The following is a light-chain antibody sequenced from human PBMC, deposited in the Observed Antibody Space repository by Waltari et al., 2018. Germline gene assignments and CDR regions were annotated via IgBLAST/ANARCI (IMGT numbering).Light chain of an antibody. J-gene: IGLJ2*01. V-gene: IGLV1-40*01. CDR1: SSNIGAGYG. CDR3: QSHDSILRWV. Sequence: QSALTQPPSVSGAPGQRVTISCTGSSSNIGAGYGVHWFQQIPGTAPKCFISGDNIRPSGVPDRFAASKSGTSASLAIDGVQPGDEAVYFGQSHDSILRWVFGGGTKLTVL. CDR2: GDN.